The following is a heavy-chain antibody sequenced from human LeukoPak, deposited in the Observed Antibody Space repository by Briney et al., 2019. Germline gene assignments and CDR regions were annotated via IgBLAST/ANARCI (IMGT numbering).Heavy chain of an antibody. CDR2: VSSSSSYI. V-gene: IGHV3-21*01. J-gene: IGHJ6*02. Sequence: GGSLRLSCAVSGFTFSSYRMNWVRQAPGKGLEWVSSVSSSSSYIYYEDSVKGRFTISRDNAKNSLYLQMNSLRAEDTAVYYCAKDSSSSNPYYGMDVWGQGTTVTVSS. CDR3: AKDSSSSNPYYGMDV. CDR1: GFTFSSYR. D-gene: IGHD6-6*01.